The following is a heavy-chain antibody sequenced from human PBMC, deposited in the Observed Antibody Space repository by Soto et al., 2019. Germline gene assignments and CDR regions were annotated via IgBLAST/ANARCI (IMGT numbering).Heavy chain of an antibody. CDR1: GYTFNRYH. CDR2: INPNIGDA. Sequence: QVQLVQSGAELKKPGASVKVSCKASGYTFNRYHLHWVRQVPGQGLEWMGWINPNIGDASYAQKFQGRITRTWDTAISTASLELSSLTSDDTAVYYCARDRRAYCGGDCPGGYWGQGTLVTVSS. V-gene: IGHV1-2*02. J-gene: IGHJ4*02. CDR3: ARDRRAYCGGDCPGGY. D-gene: IGHD2-21*02.